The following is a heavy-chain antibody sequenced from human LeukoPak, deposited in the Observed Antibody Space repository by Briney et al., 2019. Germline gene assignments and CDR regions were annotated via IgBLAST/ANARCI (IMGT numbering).Heavy chain of an antibody. V-gene: IGHV3-30*18. CDR3: AKDGSGGWYNAGAFDI. J-gene: IGHJ3*02. D-gene: IGHD6-19*01. CDR2: ISYDGSNK. Sequence: PGGSLRLSCAAPGFTFSSYGMHWVRQAPGKGLEWVAVISYDGSNKYYADSVKGRFTISRDNSKNTLYLQMNSLRAEDTAVYYCAKDGSGGWYNAGAFDIWGQGTMVTVSS. CDR1: GFTFSSYG.